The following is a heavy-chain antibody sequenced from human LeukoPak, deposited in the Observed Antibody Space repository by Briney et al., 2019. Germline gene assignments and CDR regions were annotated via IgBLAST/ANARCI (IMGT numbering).Heavy chain of an antibody. V-gene: IGHV3-30*04. CDR3: ARDYDFWSGRPGSYYYYGMDV. D-gene: IGHD3-3*01. J-gene: IGHJ6*02. CDR1: GFTFSSYA. CDR2: ISYDGSNK. Sequence: GRSLRLSCAASGFTFSSYAMHWVRQAPGKGLEWVAVISYDGSNKYYADSVKGRFTIPRDNSKNTLYLQMNSLRAEDTAVYYCARDYDFWSGRPGSYYYYGMDVWGQGTTVTVSS.